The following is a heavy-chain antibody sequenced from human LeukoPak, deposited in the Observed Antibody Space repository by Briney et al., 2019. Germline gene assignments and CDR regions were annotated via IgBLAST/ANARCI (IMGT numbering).Heavy chain of an antibody. Sequence: SETLSLTCTVSGGSISSYYRSWIRQPAGKGLEGIGRIYTSGSTNYNPSLKSRVTISLDTSKNQFSLRLSSVTAADTAVYYCAGGVGDPHYFYYYYMDVWGKGTTVTVSS. CDR2: IYTSGST. V-gene: IGHV4-4*07. J-gene: IGHJ6*03. CDR1: GGSISSYY. D-gene: IGHD2-21*02. CDR3: AGGVGDPHYFYYYYMDV.